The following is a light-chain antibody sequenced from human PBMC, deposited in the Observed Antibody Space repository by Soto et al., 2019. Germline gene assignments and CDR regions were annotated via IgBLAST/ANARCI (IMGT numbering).Light chain of an antibody. J-gene: IGKJ1*01. Sequence: EIVMTQSPATLSVSPGERATLSRRASQSVSSNLAWYQQKPGQAPRLLIYGASTRATGIPARFSGSGSGTEFTLTISSLQSEDFAVYYCQQYNNWPRTFGQETKVEIK. CDR3: QQYNNWPRT. CDR2: GAS. CDR1: QSVSSN. V-gene: IGKV3-15*01.